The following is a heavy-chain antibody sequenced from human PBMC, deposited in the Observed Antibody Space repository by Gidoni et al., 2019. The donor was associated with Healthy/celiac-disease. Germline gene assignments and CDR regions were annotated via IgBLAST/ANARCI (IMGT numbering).Heavy chain of an antibody. CDR3: ARWGDGYCSGGSCLPSIPPDWYFDL. D-gene: IGHD2-15*01. J-gene: IGHJ2*01. V-gene: IGHV3-11*01. CDR2: ISSSGSTI. CDR1: GFTFRDYH. Sequence: QVQLVESGGGLVKPGGSLRLSCAASGFTFRDYHMCWIRQAPGKGLEWVSYISSSGSTIYYADSVKGRFTISRDNAKNSLYLKMNSLRAEDTAVYYCARWGDGYCSGGSCLPSIPPDWYFDLWGRGTLVTVSS.